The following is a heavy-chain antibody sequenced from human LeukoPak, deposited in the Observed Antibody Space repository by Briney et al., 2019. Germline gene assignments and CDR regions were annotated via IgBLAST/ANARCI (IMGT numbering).Heavy chain of an antibody. V-gene: IGHV3-74*01. CDR1: GFTFSNYM. D-gene: IGHD1-26*01. J-gene: IGHJ4*02. CDR3: ARRVGGGAPYYFDY. Sequence: GGSLRLSCAASGFTFSNYMMHWVRQAPGKGLVWVSRIKSDGITITYADSVKGRFTISRDNAKNTLYLQMNSLRAEDTAVYYCARRVGGGAPYYFDYWGQGTLVTVSS. CDR2: IKSDGITI.